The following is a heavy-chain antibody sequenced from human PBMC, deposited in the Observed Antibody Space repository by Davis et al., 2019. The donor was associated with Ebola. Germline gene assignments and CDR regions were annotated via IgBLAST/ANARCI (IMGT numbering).Heavy chain of an antibody. CDR1: GYSFTRYW. J-gene: IGHJ6*02. CDR2: IYPADSDT. CDR3: ARFRSRNYYYYGMDV. D-gene: IGHD1-14*01. Sequence: GESLKISCKGSGYSFTRYWLGWVRQMPGKGLEWMGLIYPADSDTRYSTSFQGQVTISADKSISTAYLQWSSLKASDTAMYYCARFRSRNYYYYGMDVWGQGTTVTVSS. V-gene: IGHV5-51*01.